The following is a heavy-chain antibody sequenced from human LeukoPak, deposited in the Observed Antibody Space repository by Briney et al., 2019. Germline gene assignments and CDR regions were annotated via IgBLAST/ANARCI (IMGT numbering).Heavy chain of an antibody. V-gene: IGHV3-30*04. CDR2: ISYDGSNK. D-gene: IGHD3-10*01. Sequence: PGGSLRLSCAASGFTFSSNAMQWGSPAPGKGRGWVAVISYDGSNKYYADPVKGRFTISRDNSKNPLYLQMNSLRAEDTAVYYCARGAITMVRGVANWFDPWGQGTLVTVSS. CDR1: GFTFSSNA. CDR3: ARGAITMVRGVANWFDP. J-gene: IGHJ5*02.